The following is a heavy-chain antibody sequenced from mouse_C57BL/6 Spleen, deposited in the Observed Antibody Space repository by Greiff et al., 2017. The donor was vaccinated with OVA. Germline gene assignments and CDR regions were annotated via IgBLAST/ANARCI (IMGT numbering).Heavy chain of an antibody. Sequence: QVQLQQPGAELVKPGASVKLSCKASGYTFTSYWMHWVTQRPGQGLEWIGMIHPNSGSTNYNEKFKSKAPLTVDKSSSTAYMQLSSLTSEDSAVYYCARRDSYFDYWGQGTTLTVSS. CDR1: GYTFTSYW. J-gene: IGHJ2*01. CDR2: IHPNSGST. D-gene: IGHD3-3*01. V-gene: IGHV1-64*01. CDR3: ARRDSYFDY.